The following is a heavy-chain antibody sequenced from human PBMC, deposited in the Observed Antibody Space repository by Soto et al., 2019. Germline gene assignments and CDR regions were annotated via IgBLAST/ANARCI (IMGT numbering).Heavy chain of an antibody. V-gene: IGHV4-4*07. CDR3: ARVGGSGSYLNFDY. D-gene: IGHD1-26*01. CDR1: GGSISSYY. J-gene: IGHJ4*02. Sequence: NPSETLSLTCTVSGGSISSYYWSWIRQPAGKGLEWIGRIYTSGSTNYNPSLKSRVTMSVDTSKNQFSLKLSSVTAADTAVYYCARVGGSGSYLNFDYWGQGTLVTVSS. CDR2: IYTSGST.